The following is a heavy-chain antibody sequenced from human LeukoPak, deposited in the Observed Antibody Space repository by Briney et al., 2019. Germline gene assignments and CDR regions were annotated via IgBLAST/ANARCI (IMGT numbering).Heavy chain of an antibody. CDR2: ISSSGTTI. Sequence: PGGSLRLSCAASGFIFSDYLMSWIRQAPGKGLEWVSYISSSGTTISYADSVKGRFTFSRDNAKNSLYLQMNSLRAGETAVYYRARALLGYCSGGSCYRRYFDYWGQGTLVTVSS. J-gene: IGHJ4*02. V-gene: IGHV3-11*04. CDR3: ARALLGYCSGGSCYRRYFDY. CDR1: GFIFSDYL. D-gene: IGHD2-15*01.